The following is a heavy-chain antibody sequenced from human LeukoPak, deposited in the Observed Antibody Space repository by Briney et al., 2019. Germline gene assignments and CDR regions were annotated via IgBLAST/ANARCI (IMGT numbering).Heavy chain of an antibody. J-gene: IGHJ6*02. D-gene: IGHD6-13*01. CDR3: ARASSSWGDYYYGMDV. CDR1: GYTFTGYY. Sequence: GASVKVSCKASGYTFTGYYMNWVRQAPGQGLEWMGWINPDSGGTNYAQKFQGRVTMTRDTSISTAYMELSRLTSDDTVVYYCARASSSWGDYYYGMDVWGQGTTVTVSS. V-gene: IGHV1-2*02. CDR2: INPDSGGT.